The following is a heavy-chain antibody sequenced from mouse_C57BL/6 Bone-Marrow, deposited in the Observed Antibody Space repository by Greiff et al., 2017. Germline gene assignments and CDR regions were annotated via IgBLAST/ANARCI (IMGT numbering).Heavy chain of an antibody. CDR1: GYAFSSSW. J-gene: IGHJ2*01. CDR2: IYPGDGDT. V-gene: IGHV1-82*01. D-gene: IGHD1-1*01. CDR3: ASGITTVVPFDY. Sequence: VQLQQSGPELVKPGASVKISCKASGYAFSSSWMNWVKQRPGKGLEWIGRIYPGDGDTNYNGKFKGKATLTADKSSSTAYMQLSSLTSEDSAFXFCASGITTVVPFDYWGQGTTLTVSS.